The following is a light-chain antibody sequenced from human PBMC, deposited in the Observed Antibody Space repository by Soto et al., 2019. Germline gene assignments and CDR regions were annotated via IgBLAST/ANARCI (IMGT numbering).Light chain of an antibody. CDR2: GAS. CDR3: QQYGSPGT. CDR1: QSVSNNY. V-gene: IGKV3-20*01. Sequence: EIGLTQSPGTLSLSPGERATLSWGASQSVSNNYLAWYQQKPRQAPRLLIYGASNRATGIPDRLSGSASGTDFTLTISRLEPEDSAVYYCQQYGSPGTFGQGTKVDIK. J-gene: IGKJ1*01.